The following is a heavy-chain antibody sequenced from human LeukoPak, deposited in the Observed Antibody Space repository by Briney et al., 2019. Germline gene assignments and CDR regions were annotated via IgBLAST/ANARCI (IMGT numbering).Heavy chain of an antibody. CDR2: ISSSSSYI. J-gene: IGHJ4*02. CDR3: ARDWDVVVPAAVAFDY. Sequence: KPGGSLRLSCAASGFTFSDYYMSWIRQAPGKGLEWVSYISSSSSYIYYADSVKGRFTISRDNAKNSLYLQMNSLRAEDTAVYYCARDWDVVVPAAVAFDYWGQGTLVTVSS. CDR1: GFTFSDYY. V-gene: IGHV3-11*06. D-gene: IGHD2-2*01.